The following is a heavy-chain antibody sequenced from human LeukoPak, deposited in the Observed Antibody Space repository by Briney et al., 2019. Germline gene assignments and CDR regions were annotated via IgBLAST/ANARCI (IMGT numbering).Heavy chain of an antibody. D-gene: IGHD2-21*02. CDR2: YDGTNK. CDR3: AKDYCGGDCYSPWNFDY. V-gene: IGHV3-30*07. J-gene: IGHJ4*02. Sequence: YDGTNKYYAVSVKGRFTISRDNSKNTLYLQMNSLRAEDTAVYYCAKDYCGGDCYSPWNFDYWGQGTLVTVSS.